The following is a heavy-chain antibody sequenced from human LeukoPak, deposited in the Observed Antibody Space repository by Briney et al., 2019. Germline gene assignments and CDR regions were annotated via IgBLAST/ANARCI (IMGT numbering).Heavy chain of an antibody. CDR2: ISAYNGNT. CDR1: GYTFTSYG. D-gene: IGHD1-20*01. CDR3: ASASGDITGTTLIFDY. J-gene: IGHJ4*02. V-gene: IGHV1-18*01. Sequence: ASVKVSCKASGYTFTSYGISWVRQAPGQGLEWMGWISAYNGNTNYAQKLQGRVTMTTDTSTSTAYMELRSLRSDDTAVYYCASASGDITGTTLIFDYWGQGTLVTVSS.